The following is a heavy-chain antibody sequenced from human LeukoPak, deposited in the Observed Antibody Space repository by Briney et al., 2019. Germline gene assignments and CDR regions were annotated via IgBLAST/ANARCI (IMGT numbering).Heavy chain of an antibody. J-gene: IGHJ4*02. CDR2: MYYSGST. CDR1: GGSISSYY. Sequence: PSETLSLTCTVSGGSISSYYWSWIRQPPGKGLEWIGYMYYSGSTNYNPSLKSRVTISIDTSKNQFSLKLSSVTAADTAVYYCARGLQSIPFFDYWGQGTLVTVSS. V-gene: IGHV4-59*01. D-gene: IGHD5-24*01. CDR3: ARGLQSIPFFDY.